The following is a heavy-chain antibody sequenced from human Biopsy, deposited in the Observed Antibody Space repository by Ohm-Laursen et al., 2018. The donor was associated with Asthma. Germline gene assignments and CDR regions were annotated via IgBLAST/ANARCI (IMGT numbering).Heavy chain of an antibody. CDR3: ARDLHPTNHLGELSEGFDY. CDR2: ISYDGSNK. V-gene: IGHV3-30-3*01. Sequence: SLRLSCAASGFTFSSYAMHWVRQAPGKGLEWVAVISYDGSNKYYADSVKGRFTISRDNSKNTVYLQMNSLRAEDTAVYYCARDLHPTNHLGELSEGFDYWGQGTLVTVSS. D-gene: IGHD3-16*02. J-gene: IGHJ4*02. CDR1: GFTFSSYA.